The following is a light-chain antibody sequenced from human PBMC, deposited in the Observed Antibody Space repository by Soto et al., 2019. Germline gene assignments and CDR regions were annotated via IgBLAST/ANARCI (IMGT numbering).Light chain of an antibody. J-gene: IGKJ1*01. CDR3: HQYGSLSQMT. CDR1: QSVSNSY. V-gene: IGKV3-20*01. CDR2: GTS. Sequence: EIVLTQSPGTLSLSPGERATLSCRASQSVSNSYLAWYQQRPGQAPRLLIYGTSIRATGIPDRFSGSGSGTDFTLTISRLEHEDVAVYYCHQYGSLSQMTFGQGTKVEIK.